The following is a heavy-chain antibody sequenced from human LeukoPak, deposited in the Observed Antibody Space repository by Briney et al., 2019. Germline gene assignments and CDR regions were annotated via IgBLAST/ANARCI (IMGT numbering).Heavy chain of an antibody. Sequence: GGSLRLSCAASGFTFDVYTMHWVRQAPGKGLEWVSLISWDGGSTYYADSVKGRFTISRDNSKNSLYLQMNSLRTEDTALYYCAKGIAVATIRVGKYYYYGMDVWGQGTTVTVSS. V-gene: IGHV3-43*01. CDR1: GFTFDVYT. CDR3: AKGIAVATIRVGKYYYYGMDV. J-gene: IGHJ6*02. CDR2: ISWDGGST. D-gene: IGHD5-12*01.